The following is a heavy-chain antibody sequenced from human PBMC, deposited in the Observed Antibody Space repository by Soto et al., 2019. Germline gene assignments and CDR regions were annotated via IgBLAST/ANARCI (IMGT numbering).Heavy chain of an antibody. V-gene: IGHV3-30*03. CDR3: VGXXXYFDY. CDR2: ISYDGSNK. Sequence: QVQLVESGGGVVQPGRSLRLSCAASGFPFTTYGMHWVREGPGKGLEWVAVISYDGSNKYYADSVKGRFTISRDNSKXXXXXXXXXXXXXXXXXYYCVGXXXYFDYRGQGTLVTVSS. J-gene: IGHJ4*02. D-gene: IGHD3-10*02. CDR1: GFPFTTYG.